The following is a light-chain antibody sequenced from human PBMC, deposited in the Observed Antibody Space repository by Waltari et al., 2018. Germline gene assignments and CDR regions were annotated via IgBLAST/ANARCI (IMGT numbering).Light chain of an antibody. J-gene: IGKJ3*01. CDR3: QRTYTAPPF. CDR1: QGISSY. V-gene: IGKV1-27*01. CDR2: SSY. Sequence: DIQLTQSPSSLSASVGERVTITCRVSQGISSYLHGYRQEPGKVPKVLIYSSYTLQTGVPSCFIASGSGTDFTLTISSLQPEHVATYYGQRTYTAPPFFGPGTKVDIK.